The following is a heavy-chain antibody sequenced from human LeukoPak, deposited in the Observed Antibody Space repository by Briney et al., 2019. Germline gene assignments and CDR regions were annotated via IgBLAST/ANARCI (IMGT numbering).Heavy chain of an antibody. Sequence: GGSLRLSCAASGFTFSNAYMNWVRQAPGKGLEWVSAISGSGGSTYYADSVKGRFTISRDNSKNTLYLQMNSLRAEDTAVYYCAKEGSSGWYPQYYFDYWGQGTLVTVSS. CDR2: ISGSGGST. D-gene: IGHD6-19*01. J-gene: IGHJ4*02. V-gene: IGHV3-23*01. CDR3: AKEGSSGWYPQYYFDY. CDR1: GFTFSNAY.